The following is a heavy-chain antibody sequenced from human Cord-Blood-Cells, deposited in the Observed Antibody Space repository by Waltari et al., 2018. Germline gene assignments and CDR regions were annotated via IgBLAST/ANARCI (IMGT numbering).Heavy chain of an antibody. CDR3: ARLVLTGDPPDAFDI. J-gene: IGHJ3*02. CDR1: GYSFTSYW. CDR2: IYPGDSDT. Sequence: EVQLVPSGAEVKKPGESLKISCQGSGYSFTSYWIGWVRQMPGKGLEWMGIIYPGDSDTRYSPSFQGQVTISADKSISTAYLQWSSLKASDTAMYYCARLVLTGDPPDAFDIWGQGTMVTVSS. D-gene: IGHD7-27*01. V-gene: IGHV5-51*01.